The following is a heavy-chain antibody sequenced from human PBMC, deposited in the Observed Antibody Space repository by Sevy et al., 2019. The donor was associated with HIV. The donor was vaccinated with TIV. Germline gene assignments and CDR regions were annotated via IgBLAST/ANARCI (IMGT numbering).Heavy chain of an antibody. Sequence: GGSLRLSCVASGFTFRNAWMTWVRQVPGKGLEWVGRIVNDPDGGTTDYAAPVKGRFIISRDDSKNTLYLKMNSLKTEDTAVYYISTDIVVQSGYSYDFSRINPDFSHNSGADVWGQGTTVTVSS. J-gene: IGHJ6*02. CDR1: GFTFRNAW. D-gene: IGHD5-18*01. CDR2: IVNDPDGGTT. V-gene: IGHV3-15*04. CDR3: STDIVVQSGYSYDFSRINPDFSHNSGADV.